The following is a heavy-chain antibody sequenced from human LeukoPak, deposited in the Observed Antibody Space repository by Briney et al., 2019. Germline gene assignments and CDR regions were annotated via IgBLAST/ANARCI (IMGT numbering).Heavy chain of an antibody. CDR3: ARMDYDFWSGYYIDAY. CDR2: IKQDGSEK. V-gene: IGHV3-7*01. J-gene: IGHJ4*02. Sequence: GGSLRLSCAAPGFTFSSYWMSWVRQAPGKGLEWVANIKQDGSEKYYVDSVKGRFTISRDNAKNSLYLQMNSLRAEDTAVYYCARMDYDFWSGYYIDAYWGQGTLATVSS. D-gene: IGHD3-3*01. CDR1: GFTFSSYW.